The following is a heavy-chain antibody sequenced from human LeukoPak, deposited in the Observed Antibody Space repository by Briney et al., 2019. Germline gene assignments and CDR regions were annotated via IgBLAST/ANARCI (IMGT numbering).Heavy chain of an antibody. Sequence: GGSLRLSCAASGFTFNSYSMNWVRQAPGKGLEWVSFISSSSSYIYFADSVKGRFTISRDNAKNSLYLQMNSLRAEDTAVYYCARVEPDGGYGGNSGDFWGQGTLVTVSS. V-gene: IGHV3-21*01. CDR1: GFTFNSYS. D-gene: IGHD4-23*01. CDR3: ARVEPDGGYGGNSGDF. CDR2: ISSSSSYI. J-gene: IGHJ4*02.